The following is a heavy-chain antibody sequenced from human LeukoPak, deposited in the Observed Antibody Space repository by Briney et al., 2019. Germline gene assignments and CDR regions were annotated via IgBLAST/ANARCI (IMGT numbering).Heavy chain of an antibody. Sequence: GGSLRLSCAASGFTFSSYEMNWVRQAPGKGLEWVSYISSSGSTIYYADSVKGRFTISRDIAKNSLYLQMNSLRAEDTAVYYCASSDYVWGSYRYTSDYWGQGTLVTVSS. D-gene: IGHD3-16*02. CDR2: ISSSGSTI. V-gene: IGHV3-48*03. CDR1: GFTFSSYE. CDR3: ASSDYVWGSYRYTSDY. J-gene: IGHJ4*02.